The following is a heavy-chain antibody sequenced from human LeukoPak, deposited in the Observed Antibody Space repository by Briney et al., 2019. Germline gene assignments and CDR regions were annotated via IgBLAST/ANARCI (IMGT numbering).Heavy chain of an antibody. CDR1: GYTFTSYY. V-gene: IGHV1-46*03. CDR3: ARVMVRGVTSFDP. D-gene: IGHD3-10*01. Sequence: ASVKVSCKASGYTFTSYYMHWVRQAPGQGLEWVGIINPSGGSTSYAQRFQGRVTMNRDTSTSTVYMELSSLRSEGTAVYYCARVMVRGVTSFDPWGQGTLVTVSS. J-gene: IGHJ5*02. CDR2: INPSGGST.